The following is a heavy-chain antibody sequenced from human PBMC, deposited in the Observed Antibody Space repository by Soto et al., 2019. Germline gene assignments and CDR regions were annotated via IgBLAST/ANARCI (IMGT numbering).Heavy chain of an antibody. CDR3: ARGRVAGLSRDS. Sequence: QVQLQESGPGLVKPSQTLSLTCTVSGGSISSEGYYWTWIRQHPGKGLEWIGYIYSSGNTYSKPYLKSRFSISMETSSNEFSLKLTSVTAADTAIYFCARGRVAGLSRDSWGQGILVTVSS. J-gene: IGHJ4*02. CDR1: GGSISSEGYY. CDR2: IYSSGNT. V-gene: IGHV4-31*03.